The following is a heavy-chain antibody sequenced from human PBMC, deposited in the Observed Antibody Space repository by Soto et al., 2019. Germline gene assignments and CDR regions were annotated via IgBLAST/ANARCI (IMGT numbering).Heavy chain of an antibody. CDR2: INPSDSDT. Sequence: GESLKISCQASGYSFTTYWIGWVHQMPGKGLEWMAIINPSDSDTRYSPSFQGQVTISADKSISTAYLQLSSLKASDTAMYYCARQGGQMVSIDYWGQGTQVTVSS. CDR3: ARQGGQMVSIDY. CDR1: GYSFTTYW. J-gene: IGHJ4*02. V-gene: IGHV5-51*07. D-gene: IGHD2-8*01.